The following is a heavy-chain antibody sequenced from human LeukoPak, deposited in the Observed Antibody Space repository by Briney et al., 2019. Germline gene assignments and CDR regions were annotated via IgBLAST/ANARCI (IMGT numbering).Heavy chain of an antibody. D-gene: IGHD3-3*01. CDR3: ASRSSIWSGYQDTLYYFDS. Sequence: SETLSLTCTVSGGSISTYYWTWIRQPPGKGLEWIGYIDYSGNTDYNPSLKSRVTISVDTSKNQFSLKLSSVTAADTAVYYCASRSSIWSGYQDTLYYFDSWGQGTLVTVSS. CDR2: IDYSGNT. V-gene: IGHV4-59*01. J-gene: IGHJ4*02. CDR1: GGSISTYY.